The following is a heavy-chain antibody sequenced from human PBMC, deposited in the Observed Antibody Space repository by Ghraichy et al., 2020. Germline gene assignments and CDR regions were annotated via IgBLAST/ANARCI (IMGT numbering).Heavy chain of an antibody. V-gene: IGHV4-39*07. CDR3: ARVSEIKYYDFWSGGLYAFDI. J-gene: IGHJ3*02. Sequence: SETLSLTCTVSGGSISSSSYYWGWIRQPPGKGLEWIGSIYYSGSTYYNPSLKSRVTISVDTSKNQFSLKLSSVTAADTAVYYCARVSEIKYYDFWSGGLYAFDIWGQGTMVTVSS. CDR2: IYYSGST. D-gene: IGHD3-3*01. CDR1: GGSISSSSYY.